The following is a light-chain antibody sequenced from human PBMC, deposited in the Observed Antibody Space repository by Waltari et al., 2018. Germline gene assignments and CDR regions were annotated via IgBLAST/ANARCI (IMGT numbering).Light chain of an antibody. CDR2: EDS. CDR1: HSNIGNNY. V-gene: IGLV1-51*02. CDR3: GTWDSSLSGAV. J-gene: IGLJ7*01. Sequence: QSVLTQPPSVSAAPGQRVTISCSGGHSNIGNNYVSWYRQFPGTAPKLLIYEDSARPSGVPGRFSASKSGTSATLDITGLQAGDEADYYCGTWDSSLSGAVFGGGTHLTVL.